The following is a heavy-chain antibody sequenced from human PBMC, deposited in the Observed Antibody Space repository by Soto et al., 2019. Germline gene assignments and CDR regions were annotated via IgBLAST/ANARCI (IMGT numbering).Heavy chain of an antibody. CDR3: GGEGAGGGGFDY. CDR1: GFTFSSYG. V-gene: IGHV3-33*01. D-gene: IGHD3-10*01. J-gene: IGHJ4*02. Sequence: QVQLVESGGGVVQPGRSLRLSCAASGFTFSSYGMHWVRQAPGKGLEWVAVIWYDGSNKYYADSVKGRFTISRDNSKNPLYMQMNSVRAEDRAVYYWGGEGAGGGGFDYWGQGTLVTVSS. CDR2: IWYDGSNK.